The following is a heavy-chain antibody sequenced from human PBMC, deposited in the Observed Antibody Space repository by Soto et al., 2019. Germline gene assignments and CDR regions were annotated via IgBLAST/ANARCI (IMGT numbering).Heavy chain of an antibody. CDR2: IYPGDSDT. V-gene: IGHV5-51*01. Sequence: PGESLKISCKGSGYSFTSYWIGWVRQMPGKGLEWMGIIYPGDSDTRYSPSFQGQVTISADESISTAYLQWSSLKASDTAMYYCARLLEEYYYGSGSYWYYFDYWGQGTLVTVSS. CDR3: ARLLEEYYYGSGSYWYYFDY. J-gene: IGHJ4*02. D-gene: IGHD3-10*01. CDR1: GYSFTSYW.